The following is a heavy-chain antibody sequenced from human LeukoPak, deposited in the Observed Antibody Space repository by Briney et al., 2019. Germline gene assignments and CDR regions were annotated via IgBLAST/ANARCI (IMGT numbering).Heavy chain of an antibody. CDR2: ISSSSSYI. CDR3: ARGRDGYKAFDY. V-gene: IGHV3-21*01. D-gene: IGHD5-24*01. J-gene: IGHJ4*02. CDR1: GXTFSSYS. Sequence: PGGSLKLSCAASGXTFSSYSMNWVRPAPGKGVEWVSFISSSSSYIYYADSVKGRFTISRDNAKNSLYLQMNSLRAEDTAVYYCARGRDGYKAFDYWGQGTLVTVSS.